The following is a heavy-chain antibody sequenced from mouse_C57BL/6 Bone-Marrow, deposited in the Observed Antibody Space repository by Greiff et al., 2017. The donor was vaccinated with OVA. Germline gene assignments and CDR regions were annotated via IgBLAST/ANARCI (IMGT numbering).Heavy chain of an antibody. J-gene: IGHJ2*01. V-gene: IGHV1-54*01. CDR3: ARWGGYYDFDY. CDR1: GYAFTNYL. D-gene: IGHD2-3*01. CDR2: INPGSGGT. Sequence: VKLMESGAELVRPGTSVKVSCKASGYAFTNYLIEWVKQRPGQGLEWIGVINPGSGGTNYNEKFKGKATLTADKSSSTAYMQLSSLTSEDSAVYFCARWGGYYDFDYWGQGTTLTVSS.